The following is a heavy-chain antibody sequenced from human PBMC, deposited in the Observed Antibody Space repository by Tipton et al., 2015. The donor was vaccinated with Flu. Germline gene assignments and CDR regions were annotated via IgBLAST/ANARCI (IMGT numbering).Heavy chain of an antibody. CDR3: ARGLYYGLGPFNY. Sequence: SLRLSCAASGFTFSSYEMSWVRQAPGKGLEWVSYINSSGRVMYYADSVKGRFTVSGDSAKNSLYLQMSSLRAEDTAVYYCARGLYYGLGPFNYWGQGTLVTVSS. CDR1: GFTFSSYE. CDR2: INSSGRVM. D-gene: IGHD3-10*01. J-gene: IGHJ4*02. V-gene: IGHV3-48*03.